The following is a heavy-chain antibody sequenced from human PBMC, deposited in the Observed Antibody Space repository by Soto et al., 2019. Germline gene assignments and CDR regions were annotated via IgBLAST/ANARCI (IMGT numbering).Heavy chain of an antibody. J-gene: IGHJ5*02. CDR2: IYYSGST. V-gene: IGHV4-59*01. D-gene: IGHD3-10*01. CDR3: ARAYGSGSYNWFDP. Sequence: SDTLSVTWTVSGGSISSYYWSWIRQPPGKGLEWIGYIYYSGSTNYNPSLKSRVTISVDTSKNQFSLKLSSVTAADTAVYYCARAYGSGSYNWFDPWGQGTLVTVSS. CDR1: GGSISSYY.